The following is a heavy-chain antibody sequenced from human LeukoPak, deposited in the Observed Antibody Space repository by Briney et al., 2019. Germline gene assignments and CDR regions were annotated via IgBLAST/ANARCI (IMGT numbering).Heavy chain of an antibody. CDR3: ASAVADTRNAFDI. CDR2: ISGDGSNT. D-gene: IGHD6-19*01. J-gene: IGHJ3*02. CDR1: GFTFSSYA. V-gene: IGHV3-74*01. Sequence: PGGSLRLSCAASGFTFSSYAMSWVRQPHGKGLVWVSRISGDGSNTNYADSVKGRFTISRDNAKNTLYLQMDSLRAEDTAVYYCASAVADTRNAFDIWGRGTTVTVSS.